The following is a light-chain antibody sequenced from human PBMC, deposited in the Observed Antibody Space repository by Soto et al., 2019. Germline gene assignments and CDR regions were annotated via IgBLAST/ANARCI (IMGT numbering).Light chain of an antibody. CDR1: SSDVGGYNY. CDR2: DVS. V-gene: IGLV2-14*01. Sequence: QSVLTQPASMSGSPGQSITISCTGTSSDVGGYNYVSWYQQHPGKAPKFMIYDVSNRPSGVSNRFSGSKSGNTASLTISGLQAEEEADYYCSSYTTSNTRQIVFGTGTEVTVL. J-gene: IGLJ1*01. CDR3: SSYTTSNTRQIV.